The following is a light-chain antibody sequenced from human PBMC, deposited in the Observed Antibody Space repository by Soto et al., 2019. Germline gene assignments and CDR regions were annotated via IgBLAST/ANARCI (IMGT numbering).Light chain of an antibody. CDR1: QSVSSSY. J-gene: IGKJ5*01. Sequence: EILLTQSPGTQTLSPGERATLSCRASQSVSSSYLAWYQQKPGQAPRLLIYGASSRATGIPDRFSGSGSGTDFTLTISRLEPEDFAVYYCQQYGSSPTFGQGTRLE. V-gene: IGKV3-20*01. CDR2: GAS. CDR3: QQYGSSPT.